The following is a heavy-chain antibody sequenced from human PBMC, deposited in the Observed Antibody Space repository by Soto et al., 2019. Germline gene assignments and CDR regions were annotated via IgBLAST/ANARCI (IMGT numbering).Heavy chain of an antibody. CDR2: IKSKTDGGTT. CDR1: GFTFSNAW. CDR3: TTDFPHDFDY. J-gene: IGHJ4*02. Sequence: GGSLRLSCAASGFTFSNAWMSWVRQAPGKGLEWVGHIKSKTDGGTTDYAAPVKGRFTISRDDSKNTLYLQMNSLKTEDTAVYYCTTDFPHDFDYWGQGTLVTVSS. V-gene: IGHV3-15*01.